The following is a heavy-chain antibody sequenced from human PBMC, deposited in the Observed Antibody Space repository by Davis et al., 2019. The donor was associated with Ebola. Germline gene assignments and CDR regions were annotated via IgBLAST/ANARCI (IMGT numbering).Heavy chain of an antibody. CDR2: IYPPDSDT. CDR1: RYTFNSYW. Sequence: GESLKISCKGSRYTFNSYWIAWMRQMPGKGLECMGLIYPPDSDTRYSPSFKGQVTISVDRSTTAAYLQWSSLRASDTAIYYCARRLAIRNDAFDVWGQGTMVTVSS. D-gene: IGHD3-9*01. J-gene: IGHJ3*01. V-gene: IGHV5-51*01. CDR3: ARRLAIRNDAFDV.